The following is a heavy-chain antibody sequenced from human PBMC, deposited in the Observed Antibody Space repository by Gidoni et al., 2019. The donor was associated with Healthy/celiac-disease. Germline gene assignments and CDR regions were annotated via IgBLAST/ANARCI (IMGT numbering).Heavy chain of an antibody. D-gene: IGHD6-13*01. CDR2: ISYDGSNK. Sequence: QVQLVESGGGVVQPGRSLRPSCAASGFTFSSYAMHWVRQAPGKGLEWVAVISYDGSNKYYADSVKGRFTISRDNSKNTLYLQMNSLRAEDTAVYYCARVLQQQLVIWYFDLWGRGTLVTVSS. J-gene: IGHJ2*01. CDR3: ARVLQQQLVIWYFDL. V-gene: IGHV3-30*04. CDR1: GFTFSSYA.